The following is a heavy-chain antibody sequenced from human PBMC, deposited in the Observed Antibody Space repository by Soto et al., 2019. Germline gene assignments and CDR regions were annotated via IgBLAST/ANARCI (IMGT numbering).Heavy chain of an antibody. J-gene: IGHJ4*02. CDR3: ARDSGSYMYVSD. D-gene: IGHD1-26*01. Sequence: QVQLVQSGAEVKKPGASVKVSCKASGYTFTSSGSSWVRQAPGQGLEWMAWISAYNGETHYAQKFQGRVTMTTDTSTSTSYMELRSLRSDDTAVYYCARDSGSYMYVSDWGQGTLVTVSS. CDR1: GYTFTSSG. CDR2: ISAYNGET. V-gene: IGHV1-18*01.